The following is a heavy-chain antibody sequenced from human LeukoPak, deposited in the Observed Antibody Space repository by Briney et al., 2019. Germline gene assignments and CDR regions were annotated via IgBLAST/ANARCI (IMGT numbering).Heavy chain of an antibody. D-gene: IGHD3-10*01. Sequence: GESLRLSCAASGVTLSSNSINWVRQAPGKGLEWISHSSSSTTNMYYADSLKGRFTISRDNTKNSLYLQLESLRDEDTAVYYCARGRDYAFDVWGQGTMVTVS. CDR2: SSSSTTNM. CDR3: ARGRDYAFDV. V-gene: IGHV3-48*02. J-gene: IGHJ3*01. CDR1: GVTLSSNS.